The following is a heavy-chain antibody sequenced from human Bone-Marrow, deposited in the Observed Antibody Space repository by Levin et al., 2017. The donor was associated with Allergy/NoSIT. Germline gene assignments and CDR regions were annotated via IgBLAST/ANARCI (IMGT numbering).Heavy chain of an antibody. V-gene: IGHV3-23*01. CDR2: ISGSGGST. J-gene: IGHJ4*02. CDR1: GFTFSSYA. Sequence: LSLTCAASGFTFSSYAMSWVRQAPGKGLEWVSAISGSGGSTYYADSVKGRFTISRDNSKNTLYLQMNSLRAEDTAVYYCAKGDPNYDYVWGSYLKSGFDYWGQGTLVTVSS. D-gene: IGHD3-16*02. CDR3: AKGDPNYDYVWGSYLKSGFDY.